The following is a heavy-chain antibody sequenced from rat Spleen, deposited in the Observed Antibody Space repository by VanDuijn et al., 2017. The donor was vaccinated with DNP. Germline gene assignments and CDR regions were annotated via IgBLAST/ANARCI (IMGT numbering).Heavy chain of an antibody. V-gene: IGHV5-31*01. D-gene: IGHD1-1*01. J-gene: IGHJ1*01. CDR3: TTDQTTVRWYFDF. CDR2: ITSSGGST. CDR1: GFTFSYYW. Sequence: EVQLVESGGDLVQPGRSLKLSCVASGFTFSYYWMTWIRHVPGKGLEWVASITSSGGSTYYPDSVKDRFTISRDNAKNTLYLQMDSLRSEDTATYYCTTDQTTVRWYFDFWGPGTMVTVSS.